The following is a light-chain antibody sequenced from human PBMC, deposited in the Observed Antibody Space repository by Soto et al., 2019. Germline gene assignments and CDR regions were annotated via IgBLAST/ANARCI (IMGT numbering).Light chain of an antibody. Sequence: PGERATLSCWASQSVDSRNLAWYQQKPGQAPRLLIYGASNRATGIPDRFSGSGSGTDFTLTISRLEPEDFAVYYCQHYGASPYTFGQGTELEIK. CDR3: QHYGASPYT. J-gene: IGKJ2*01. V-gene: IGKV3-20*01. CDR2: GAS. CDR1: QSVDSRN.